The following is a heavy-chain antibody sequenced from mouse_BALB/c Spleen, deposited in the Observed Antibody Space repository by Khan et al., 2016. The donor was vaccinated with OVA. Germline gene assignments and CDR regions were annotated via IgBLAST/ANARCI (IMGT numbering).Heavy chain of an antibody. J-gene: IGHJ4*01. V-gene: IGHV9-3-1*01. Sequence: QLLETGPELKKPGETVKISCKASGYTFRSFGMNWVKQAPGKGLKWMGWINTYTGEPTYADDFKGRYVFSLETSASTAYLQINNLKNEDAATYFCARPPYFSDVMVYWGQGTLVTVSS. CDR1: GYTFRSFG. CDR2: INTYTGEP. CDR3: ARPPYFSDVMVY. D-gene: IGHD2-10*01.